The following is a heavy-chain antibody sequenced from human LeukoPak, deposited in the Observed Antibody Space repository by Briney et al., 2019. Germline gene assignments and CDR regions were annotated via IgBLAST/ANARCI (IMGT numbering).Heavy chain of an antibody. CDR3: ARGSPAADDAFDI. CDR2: ITHTGST. J-gene: IGHJ3*02. V-gene: IGHV4-34*01. CDR1: GGSFSGYY. D-gene: IGHD6-13*01. Sequence: SETLSLTCAVNGGSFSGYYWNWIRQPPGKGLEWIGDITHTGSTNDNPSLAGRVTVSVDTSKNQFSLSLASVTATDTALYYCARGSPAADDAFDIWGEGTLVTVSS.